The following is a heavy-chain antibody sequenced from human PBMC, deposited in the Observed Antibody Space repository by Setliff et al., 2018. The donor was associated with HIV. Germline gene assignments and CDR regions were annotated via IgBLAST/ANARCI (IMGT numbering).Heavy chain of an antibody. CDR3: ARARLRNYYYYMDV. J-gene: IGHJ6*03. CDR1: GFTFSNFW. D-gene: IGHD5-12*01. V-gene: IGHV3-7*01. CDR2: IKEDGSET. Sequence: PGGSLRLSCATSGFTFSNFWMTWVRQAPGKGLEWVANIKEDGSETFYVDSVKGRFTMSRDNAEYSLHLQMNSLRAEDTAVYYCARARLRNYYYYMDVWAKGTTVTVSS.